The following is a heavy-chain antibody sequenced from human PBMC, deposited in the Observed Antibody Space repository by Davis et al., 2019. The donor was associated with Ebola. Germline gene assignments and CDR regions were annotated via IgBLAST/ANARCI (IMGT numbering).Heavy chain of an antibody. CDR2: ISGGTGAM. V-gene: IGHV3-48*02. J-gene: IGHJ3*02. CDR3: ARGRDYALDI. D-gene: IGHD2-21*02. CDR1: GFTFSSSS. Sequence: GESLKISCAASGFTFSSSSMNWVRQAPGKGLEWTSHISGGTGAMEYADSVQGRFTISRDNAKNSLYLQMNSLRDDDTAVYYCARGRDYALDIWGQGTMVTVSS.